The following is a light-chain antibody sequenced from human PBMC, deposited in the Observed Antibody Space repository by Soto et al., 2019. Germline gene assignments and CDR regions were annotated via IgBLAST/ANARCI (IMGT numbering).Light chain of an antibody. CDR3: ASWDDRLGAVI. J-gene: IGLJ2*01. Sequence: QSVLTQPPSASGTPGQKVFISCSGSRSNIGGTNYAYWYQQLPGAAPKLLMHSNNLRPSGVPERISGSKFGTAASLAISGLRSEDEAVYYCASWDDRLGAVIFGGGT. CDR2: SNN. V-gene: IGLV1-47*02. CDR1: RSNIGGTNY.